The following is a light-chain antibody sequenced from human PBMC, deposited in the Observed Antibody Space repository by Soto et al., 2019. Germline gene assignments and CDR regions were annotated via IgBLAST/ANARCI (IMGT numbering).Light chain of an antibody. V-gene: IGKV3-20*01. Sequence: EIVLTQSPGTLPLSPGERATLSCRASLSVASNYVAWYQQKPGQAPRLLIYAASGRATGIPDRFSGSGSGTDFTLTIGRLEPEDFAVYCCQQYGSAPWTFGQGTKVEIK. CDR3: QQYGSAPWT. J-gene: IGKJ1*01. CDR1: LSVASNY. CDR2: AAS.